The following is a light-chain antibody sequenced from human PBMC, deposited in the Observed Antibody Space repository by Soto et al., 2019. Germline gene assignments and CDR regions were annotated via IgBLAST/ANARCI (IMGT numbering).Light chain of an antibody. CDR3: QQHYSEPLT. Sequence: IQLTQSPSSLSASVGDRVTITCRASQGINTFLAWYQQKAGKAPKLLIYAASTLQSGVPSRFSGSGSGTDFTLTISSLQAEDVAVYYCQQHYSEPLTFGGGTNVEIK. J-gene: IGKJ4*01. V-gene: IGKV1-9*01. CDR2: AAS. CDR1: QGINTF.